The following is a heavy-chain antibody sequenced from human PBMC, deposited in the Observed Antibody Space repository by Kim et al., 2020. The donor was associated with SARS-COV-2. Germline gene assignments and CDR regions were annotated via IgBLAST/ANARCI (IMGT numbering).Heavy chain of an antibody. D-gene: IGHD3-3*01. V-gene: IGHV3-30*18. CDR3: AKAGDTRVFWSGVDY. J-gene: IGHJ4*01. Sequence: GGSLRLSCAASGFTFSNYGVHWVRQAPGRGLEWVAVISYDGTHKYYADSVKGRFTISRDNSKYTLYLQMNSLRAEDTAMYYCAKAGDTRVFWSGVDYWG. CDR2: ISYDGTHK. CDR1: GFTFSNYG.